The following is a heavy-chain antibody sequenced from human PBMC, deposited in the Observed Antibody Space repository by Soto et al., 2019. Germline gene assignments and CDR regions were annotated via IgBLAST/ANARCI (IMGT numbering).Heavy chain of an antibody. V-gene: IGHV4-34*01. J-gene: IGHJ5*02. Sequence: SETLSLTCAVYGGSFSGYYWSWIRQPPGKGLEWIGEINHSGSTNYNPSLKSRVTISVDTSKNQLSLKLSSVTAADTAVYYCAGIVVVPAASEDWFDPWGQGTLVTVSS. D-gene: IGHD2-2*01. CDR3: AGIVVVPAASEDWFDP. CDR1: GGSFSGYY. CDR2: INHSGST.